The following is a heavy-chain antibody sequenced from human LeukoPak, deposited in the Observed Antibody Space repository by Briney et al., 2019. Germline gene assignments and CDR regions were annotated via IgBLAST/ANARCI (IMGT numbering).Heavy chain of an antibody. D-gene: IGHD6-19*01. CDR2: IRYDGSNK. V-gene: IGHV3-30*02. Sequence: SGGSLRLSCAASGFTFSSYGMHWVRQALGKGLEWVAFIRYDGSNKYYADSVKGRFTISRDNSKNTLYLQMNSLRAEDTAIYYCAKSRGIYDNSGWRTFDSWGQGTLVTVSS. CDR1: GFTFSSYG. J-gene: IGHJ4*02. CDR3: AKSRGIYDNSGWRTFDS.